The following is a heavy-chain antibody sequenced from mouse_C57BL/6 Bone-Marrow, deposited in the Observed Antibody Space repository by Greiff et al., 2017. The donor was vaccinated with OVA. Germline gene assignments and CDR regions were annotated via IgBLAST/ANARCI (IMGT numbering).Heavy chain of an antibody. CDR3: ARDITTVVEGGYAMDY. Sequence: EVHLVESGGGLVQSGRSLRLSCATSGFTFSDFYMEWVRQAPGKGLEWIAASRNKANDYTTEYSASVKGRFIVSRDTSQSILYLQMNALRAEDTAIYYCARDITTVVEGGYAMDYWGQGTSVTVSS. V-gene: IGHV7-1*01. CDR1: GFTFSDFY. J-gene: IGHJ4*01. D-gene: IGHD1-1*01. CDR2: SRNKANDYTT.